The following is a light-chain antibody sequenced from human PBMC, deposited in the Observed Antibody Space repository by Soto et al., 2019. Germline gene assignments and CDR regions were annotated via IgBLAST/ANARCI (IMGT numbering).Light chain of an antibody. CDR3: QQYGTSEII. CDR1: QSVGNN. J-gene: IGKJ5*01. Sequence: EIVLTQSPATLSLSPGERATLSCRASQSVGNNLAWYQQKPGQAPGLLIYEASTRATGIPARFSGSGSGTDFTLTISRLETEDFAVFYCQQYGTSEIIFGQGTRLEIK. CDR2: EAS. V-gene: IGKV3-11*01.